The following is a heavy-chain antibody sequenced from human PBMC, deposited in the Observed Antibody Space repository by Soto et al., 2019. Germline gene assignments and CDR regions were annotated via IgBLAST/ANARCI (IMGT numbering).Heavy chain of an antibody. CDR2: ISSSGSTI. CDR3: ARGSVAFYY. Sequence: GGSLRLSCAASGFTFSDYYMSWIRQAPGKGLEWVSYISSSGSTIYYADSVKGRFTISRDNTKNTLYLRMDSLRVEDTAVYYCARGSVAFYYWGQGTLVTVSS. J-gene: IGHJ4*02. V-gene: IGHV3-11*04. CDR1: GFTFSDYY. D-gene: IGHD2-21*01.